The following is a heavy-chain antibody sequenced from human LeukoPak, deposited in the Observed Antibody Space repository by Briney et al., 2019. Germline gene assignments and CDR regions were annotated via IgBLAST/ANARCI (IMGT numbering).Heavy chain of an antibody. J-gene: IGHJ4*02. CDR1: GGSISSNNYF. CDR2: IYDSGST. CDR3: QSRFLEWLLDY. V-gene: IGHV4-39*01. Sequence: SETLSLTCTVSGGSISSNNYFWGWIRQPPGKGLEWIGSIYDSGSTYYNPSLKSRVTISVDTSKNQFSLKLNSVTAADTAMYYCQSRFLEWLLDYWGQGTLVAVSS. D-gene: IGHD3-3*01.